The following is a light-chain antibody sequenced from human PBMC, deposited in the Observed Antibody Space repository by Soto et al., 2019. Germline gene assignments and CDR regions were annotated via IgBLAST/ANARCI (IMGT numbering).Light chain of an antibody. CDR3: QQYNDWPLT. Sequence: ELVLTQSPATLSSSPGERATLSCRASQHIWSYLAWYQQKPGQAPRLLMYDASKRATGIPARFSGSGSGTDLTLTISSLEPEDCAVYYCQQYNDWPLTFGGGTKVDIK. CDR1: QHIWSY. J-gene: IGKJ4*01. CDR2: DAS. V-gene: IGKV3-11*01.